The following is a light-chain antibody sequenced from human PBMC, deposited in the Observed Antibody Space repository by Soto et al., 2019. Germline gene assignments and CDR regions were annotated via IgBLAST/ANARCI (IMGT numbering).Light chain of an antibody. Sequence: EVVLTQSPGTLSLSPGERATLSCRASQNLNQNYFAWYQQKPGQGPRLLIYGISARAAGIPDRFSGSGSGTDFTLTISRLEPEDLAVYYCQQYGTFPFTFGPGTKLDIK. CDR1: QNLNQNY. CDR2: GIS. CDR3: QQYGTFPFT. V-gene: IGKV3-20*01. J-gene: IGKJ3*01.